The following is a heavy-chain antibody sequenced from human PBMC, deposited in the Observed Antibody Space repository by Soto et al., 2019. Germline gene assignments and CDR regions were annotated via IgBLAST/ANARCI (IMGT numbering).Heavy chain of an antibody. CDR1: GFTFSSYA. D-gene: IGHD2-15*01. CDR2: ISDDGGST. J-gene: IGHJ6*02. Sequence: EVQLLESGGGLVQPGGSLRLSCAASGFTFSSYAMSWVRQAPGKGLEWISAISDDGGSTYYPDSVKGRFTISGDNSKNTLYLQMNSLRAEDTAVYYCAISSYSNYVMDVWGQGTAVIVSS. CDR3: AISSYSNYVMDV. V-gene: IGHV3-23*01.